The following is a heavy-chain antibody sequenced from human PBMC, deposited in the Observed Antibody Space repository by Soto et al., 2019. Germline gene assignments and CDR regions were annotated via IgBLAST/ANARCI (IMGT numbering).Heavy chain of an antibody. CDR3: ARWFDP. J-gene: IGHJ5*02. V-gene: IGHV4-28*01. CDR1: GYSISSSNW. Sequence: ASETLSLTCAVSGYSISSSNWWGWIRQPPGKGLEWIGYISYSGSTYYNPSLKSRVTISLDRSKNQFSLKLSSVTAADTAVYYCARWFDPWGQGTLVTVSS. CDR2: ISYSGST.